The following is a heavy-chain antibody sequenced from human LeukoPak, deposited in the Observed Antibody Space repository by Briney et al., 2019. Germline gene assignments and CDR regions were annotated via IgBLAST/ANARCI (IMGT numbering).Heavy chain of an antibody. CDR2: IYYSGST. CDR3: ARGRVSFSSLVGFAP. D-gene: IGHD3-9*01. Sequence: ASETLSLTCTVSGGSISSGGYYWSWIRQHPGKGLEWIGYIYYSGSTYYNPSLKSRVTISVDTSKNQFSLKLSSVTAADTAVYYCARGRVSFSSLVGFAPWGQGTLVTVSS. CDR1: GGSISSGGYY. J-gene: IGHJ5*02. V-gene: IGHV4-31*03.